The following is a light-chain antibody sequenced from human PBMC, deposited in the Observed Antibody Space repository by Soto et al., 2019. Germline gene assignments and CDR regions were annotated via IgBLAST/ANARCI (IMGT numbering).Light chain of an antibody. CDR2: WAS. CDR3: LQYCGIPRT. V-gene: IGKV4-1*01. J-gene: IGKJ1*01. Sequence: VITQAPNPQDVSLGEQATITCKSSQTVLYNFNNQNYLACYQQNPRQPPTLIINWASIRESGVPDRFSGSGSGTDFTLTISSLQAEDVVVYYCLQYCGIPRTFGQGTMVDI. CDR1: QTVLYNFNNQNY.